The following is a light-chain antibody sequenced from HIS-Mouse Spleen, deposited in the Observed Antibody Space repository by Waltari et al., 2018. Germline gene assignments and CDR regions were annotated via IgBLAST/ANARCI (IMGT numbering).Light chain of an antibody. V-gene: IGKV1-33*01. J-gene: IGKJ3*01. CDR1: QDISNY. CDR3: QQYDNLPLFT. CDR2: DAS. Sequence: DIQMTQSPSSLSASVGDRVTITCQASQDISNYLNWYQQKPGKAPKLLIYDASNLETGGRSRFSGSGSGTDVTFTISSLQPEDIATYYCQQYDNLPLFTFGPGTKVDIK.